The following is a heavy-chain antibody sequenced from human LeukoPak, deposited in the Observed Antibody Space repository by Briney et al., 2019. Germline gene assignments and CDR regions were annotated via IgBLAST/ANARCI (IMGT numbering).Heavy chain of an antibody. J-gene: IGHJ4*02. Sequence: GGPLRLSCAASGFTFSSYWMHWVRQAPGKGLVWVSRINSDGSGATYADSVKGRFTISRDNAKSTLYLQLNSLRAEDTAVYYCARDQGTPGPSYFDSWGQGTLVTVSS. V-gene: IGHV3-74*01. D-gene: IGHD2-15*01. CDR1: GFTFSSYW. CDR2: INSDGSGA. CDR3: ARDQGTPGPSYFDS.